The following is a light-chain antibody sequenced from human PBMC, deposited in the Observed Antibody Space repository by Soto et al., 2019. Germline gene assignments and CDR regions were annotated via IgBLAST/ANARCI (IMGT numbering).Light chain of an antibody. CDR3: QQYGSSPIT. CDR2: GAS. CDR1: QSVTSSY. Sequence: EIVLTQSPGTLSLSPGERVTLSCRASQSVTSSYLAWYQQKPGQSPRLLIYGASSRATGIPDRFSGSGSGTDFTLTISRVEPEDFAVYFCQQYGSSPITFGQGTRLEIK. V-gene: IGKV3-20*01. J-gene: IGKJ5*01.